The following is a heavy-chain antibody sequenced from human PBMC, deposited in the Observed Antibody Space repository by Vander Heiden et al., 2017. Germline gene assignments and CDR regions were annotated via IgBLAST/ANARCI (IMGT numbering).Heavy chain of an antibody. V-gene: IGHV3-23*01. CDR1: GSTFRSYA. CDR3: AKGSYGYTGFDY. Sequence: EVQLLESGGGLVQPGGSLRLSCAASGSTFRSYAMTWVRQAPGKGLEWVSSISGSGGNTYYADSVKGRFTISRDNPKNTMYLQMNSLRAEDTAVYYCAKGSYGYTGFDYWGQGTLVTVSP. CDR2: ISGSGGNT. J-gene: IGHJ4*02. D-gene: IGHD5-18*01.